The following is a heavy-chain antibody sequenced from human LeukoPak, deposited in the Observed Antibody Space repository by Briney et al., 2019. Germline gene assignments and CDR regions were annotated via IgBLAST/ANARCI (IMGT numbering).Heavy chain of an antibody. CDR2: IYYSGST. CDR3: ARRVYYDFWSGRNHNWFDP. V-gene: IGHV4-39*01. CDR1: GGSISSSSYY. J-gene: IGHJ5*02. Sequence: SETLSLTCTVSGGSISSSSYYWGWIPQPPGKGLEWIGSIYYSGSTYYNPSLKSRVTISVDTSKNQFSLKLSSVTAADTAVYYCARRVYYDFWSGRNHNWFDPWGQGTLVTVSS. D-gene: IGHD3-3*01.